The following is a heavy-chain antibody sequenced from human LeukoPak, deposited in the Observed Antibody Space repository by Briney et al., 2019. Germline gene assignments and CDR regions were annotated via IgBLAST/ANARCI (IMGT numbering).Heavy chain of an antibody. J-gene: IGHJ4*02. CDR2: IYSGGST. D-gene: IGHD1-26*01. V-gene: IGHV3-53*01. CDR3: ARDGSGSLDY. CDR1: GFTVSSNY. Sequence: GGSLRLSCAAPGFTVSSNYMSWVRQAPGKGLEWVSVIYSGGSTYYADSVKGRFTISRDNSKNTLYLQMNSLRAEDTAVYYCARDGSGSLDYWGQGTLVTVSS.